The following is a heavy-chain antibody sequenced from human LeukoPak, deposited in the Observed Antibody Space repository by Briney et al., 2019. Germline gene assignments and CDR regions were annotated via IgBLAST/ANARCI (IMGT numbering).Heavy chain of an antibody. Sequence: SETLSLTCAVYGGSFSGYYWSWIRQPPGNGLEWIGEINHSGSTNYNPSLKSRVTISVDTSKNQFSLKLSSVTAADTAVYYCARSATVHEVGAGYYFDYWGQGTLVTVSS. D-gene: IGHD4-17*01. V-gene: IGHV4-34*01. CDR2: INHSGST. CDR1: GGSFSGYY. J-gene: IGHJ4*02. CDR3: ARSATVHEVGAGYYFDY.